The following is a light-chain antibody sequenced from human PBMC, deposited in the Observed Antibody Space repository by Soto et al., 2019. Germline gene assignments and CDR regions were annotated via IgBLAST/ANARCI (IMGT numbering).Light chain of an antibody. Sequence: EIVLTQSPGTLSLSPGARATLSCRASQSVSSSYLAWYQQKPGQAPRLLIYGASSRATGIPDRFSGSGSGTGFTLTISRLEPEDFAVYYCQQYGSSPPYTFGQGTKLEIK. V-gene: IGKV3-20*01. CDR1: QSVSSSY. CDR2: GAS. J-gene: IGKJ2*01. CDR3: QQYGSSPPYT.